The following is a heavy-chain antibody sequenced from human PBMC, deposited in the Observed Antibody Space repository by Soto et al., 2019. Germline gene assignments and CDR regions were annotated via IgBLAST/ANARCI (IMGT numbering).Heavy chain of an antibody. CDR2: ISYDGSNK. D-gene: IGHD6-13*01. CDR3: AREYSSSCYDSWQTLDY. Sequence: QVQLVESGRGVVQPGRSLRLSCAASGFTFSSYAMHWVRQAPGKGLEWVAVISYDGSNKYYADSVKGRFTISRDNSKNTLYLQMNSLRAEDTAVYYCAREYSSSCYDSWQTLDYWGQGTLVTVSS. V-gene: IGHV3-30-3*01. J-gene: IGHJ4*02. CDR1: GFTFSSYA.